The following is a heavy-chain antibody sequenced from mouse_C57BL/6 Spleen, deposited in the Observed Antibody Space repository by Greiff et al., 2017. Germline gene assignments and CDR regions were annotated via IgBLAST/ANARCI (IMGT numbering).Heavy chain of an antibody. D-gene: IGHD2-4*01. CDR3: ARERAPFYDYDGYAMDY. V-gene: IGHV1-18*01. CDR2: INPNNGGT. Sequence: EVNLQQSGPELVKPGASVKIPCKASGYTFTDYNMDWVKQSHGKSLEWIGDINPNNGGTIYNQKFKGKATLTVDKSSSTAYMELRSLTSEDTAVYYCARERAPFYDYDGYAMDYWGQGTSVTVSS. CDR1: GYTFTDYN. J-gene: IGHJ4*01.